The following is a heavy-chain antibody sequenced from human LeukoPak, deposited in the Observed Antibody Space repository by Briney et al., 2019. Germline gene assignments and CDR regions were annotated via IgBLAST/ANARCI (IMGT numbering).Heavy chain of an antibody. J-gene: IGHJ4*02. CDR1: GFTFSSYS. CDR3: ARDSKTAAGTFDF. D-gene: IGHD6-13*01. Sequence: GGSLRLSCAASGFTFSSYSMHWVRQTPGKGLEWVAVISYDGSHQFYPDSVKARFTIPRDNSKNTLYLEASSLKAEDTAVYYCARDSKTAAGTFDFWGQGTLVTVSS. V-gene: IGHV3-30*04. CDR2: ISYDGSHQ.